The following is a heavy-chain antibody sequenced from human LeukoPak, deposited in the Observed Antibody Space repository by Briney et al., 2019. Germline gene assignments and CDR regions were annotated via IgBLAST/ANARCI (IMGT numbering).Heavy chain of an antibody. Sequence: GRSLRLSCAGSGFTFSSYAMHWVRQAPGKGLEWVVVISSDGNKEYYADSVKGRFTISRDNSKNTVYLQMNSLRTEDTAVYYCARDQHDFWAGYYSNFDYWGQGTLVTVSS. CDR3: ARDQHDFWAGYYSNFDY. CDR2: ISSDGNKE. V-gene: IGHV3-30*04. CDR1: GFTFSSYA. D-gene: IGHD3/OR15-3a*01. J-gene: IGHJ4*02.